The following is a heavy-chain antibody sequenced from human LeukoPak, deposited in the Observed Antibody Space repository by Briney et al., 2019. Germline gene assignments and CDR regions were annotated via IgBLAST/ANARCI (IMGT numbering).Heavy chain of an antibody. CDR3: AKGFFLSPGAYYFDY. D-gene: IGHD3-3*01. J-gene: IGHJ4*02. CDR1: GFTFSSYA. V-gene: IGHV3-23*01. Sequence: QPGRSLRLSCAASGFTFSSYAMSWVRQAPGKGLEWVSAISGSGGSTYYADSVKGRCTISRDNSKNTLYVQMNSLRAEDTAVYYCAKGFFLSPGAYYFDYWGQGTLVTVSS. CDR2: ISGSGGST.